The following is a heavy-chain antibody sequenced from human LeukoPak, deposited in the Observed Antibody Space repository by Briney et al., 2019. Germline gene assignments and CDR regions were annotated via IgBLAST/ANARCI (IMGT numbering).Heavy chain of an antibody. CDR1: GGSISSGGYY. CDR2: IYYSGST. V-gene: IGHV4-31*03. D-gene: IGHD3-3*01. Sequence: SQTLSLTCTVSGGSISSGGYYWSWIRQHPGKGLDWIGYIYYSGSTYYNPSLKSRVTVSVDTSKNQFSLKLSSVTAADTAVYYCARGAHGITIFGVVIPNWFDPWGQGTLVTVSS. J-gene: IGHJ5*02. CDR3: ARGAHGITIFGVVIPNWFDP.